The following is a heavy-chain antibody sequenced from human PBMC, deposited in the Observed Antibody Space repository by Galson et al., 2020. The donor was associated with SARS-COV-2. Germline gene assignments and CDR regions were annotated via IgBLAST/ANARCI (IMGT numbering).Heavy chain of an antibody. CDR3: ARAGLWFGEAQDYYYYGMDV. J-gene: IGHJ6*02. CDR2: IYYSGDT. D-gene: IGHD3-10*01. Sequence: ASETLSLTCTVSGGYLSCYHWSWVRELPGKGLEWIGYIYYSGDTNYNPSLKSRVTLSVDTSKNQFSLSLTSMTAADTGFYYCARAGLWFGEAQDYYYYGMDVWGQGTTVTVS. V-gene: IGHV4-59*01. CDR1: GGYLSCYH.